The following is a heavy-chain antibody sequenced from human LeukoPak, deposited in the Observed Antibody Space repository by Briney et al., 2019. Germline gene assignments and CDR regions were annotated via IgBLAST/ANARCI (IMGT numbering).Heavy chain of an antibody. V-gene: IGHV3-30*18. CDR1: GFTFSTYA. CDR3: AKIEGSSSYYFDY. D-gene: IGHD6-6*01. J-gene: IGHJ4*02. CDR2: ISYDGGST. Sequence: GGSLRLSCAASGFTFSTYAMHWVRQAPGKGLEWVAIISYDGGSTSYADPVKGRFTISRDNSKNTLYLQMSSLRTEDTAVYYCAKIEGSSSYYFDYWGQGTLVTVSS.